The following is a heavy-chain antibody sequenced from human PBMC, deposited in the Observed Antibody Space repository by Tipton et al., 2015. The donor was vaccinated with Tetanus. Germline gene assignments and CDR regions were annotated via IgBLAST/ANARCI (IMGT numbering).Heavy chain of an antibody. D-gene: IGHD4-17*01. CDR2: INDSGST. CDR1: GGSFSGYY. J-gene: IGHJ4*02. Sequence: TLSLTCAVYGGSFSGYYWNWIRQPPGKGLEWIGEINDSGSTSYNPSLKSRVTISVDTSKNQFSLTLSSVTAADTAVYYCARWETVTTKIHYWGQGTLVTVSS. CDR3: ARWETVTTKIHY. V-gene: IGHV4-34*01.